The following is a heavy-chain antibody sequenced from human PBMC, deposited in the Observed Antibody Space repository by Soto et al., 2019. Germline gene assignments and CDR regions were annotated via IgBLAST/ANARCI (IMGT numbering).Heavy chain of an antibody. CDR2: IHAGNGNT. D-gene: IGHD2-15*01. CDR3: ARGVAFLDY. Sequence: PRASVKVSCKASGYTFSSYAIHWVRQAPGQGLEWMGWIHAGNGNTKYSQSFQGRVTISRDTSATTAYMELNSLRSEDTAVYYCARGVAFLDYWGQGTLVTVSS. J-gene: IGHJ4*02. V-gene: IGHV1-3*01. CDR1: GYTFSSYA.